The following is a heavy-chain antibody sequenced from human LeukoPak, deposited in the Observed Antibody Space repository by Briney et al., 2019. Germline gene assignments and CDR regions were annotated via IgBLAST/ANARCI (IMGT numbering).Heavy chain of an antibody. V-gene: IGHV4-59*01. D-gene: IGHD6-19*01. CDR2: NSYSGNT. J-gene: IGHJ4*02. CDR1: GGSISTYY. Sequence: PSETLSLTCTVSGGSISTYYWTWLRQPPGKGLEWIGYNSYSGNTNYNPSLRSRVSISVDMSMSQFSLKLTPVTAADTAVYYCARAGSGWSFDYWGQGTLVTVSS. CDR3: ARAGSGWSFDY.